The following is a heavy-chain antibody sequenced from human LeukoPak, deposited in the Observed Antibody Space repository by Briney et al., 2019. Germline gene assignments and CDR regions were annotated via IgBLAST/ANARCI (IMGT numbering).Heavy chain of an antibody. CDR2: ISSSGSTI. CDR1: GFTFSDYY. Sequence: GGSLRLSCAASGFTFSDYYMSWIRQAPGKGLERVSYISSSGSTIYYADSVKGRFTISRDNAKNSLYLQMNSLRAEDTAVYYCARGGEDIVVVPAARPNWFDPWGQGTLVTVSS. CDR3: ARGGEDIVVVPAARPNWFDP. V-gene: IGHV3-11*01. J-gene: IGHJ5*02. D-gene: IGHD2-2*01.